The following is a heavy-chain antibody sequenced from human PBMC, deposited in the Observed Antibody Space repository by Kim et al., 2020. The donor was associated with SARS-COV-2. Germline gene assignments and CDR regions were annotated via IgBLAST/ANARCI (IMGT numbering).Heavy chain of an antibody. J-gene: IGHJ5*02. CDR3: AKSSNDFWSGYFRPWFDP. V-gene: IGHV3-30*18. CDR2: ISYDGSNK. CDR1: GFTFSSYG. Sequence: GGSLRLSCAASGFTFSSYGMHWVRQAPGKGLEWVAVISYDGSNKYYADSVKGRFTISRDNSKNTLYLQMNSLRAEDTAVYYCAKSSNDFWSGYFRPWFDP. D-gene: IGHD3-3*01.